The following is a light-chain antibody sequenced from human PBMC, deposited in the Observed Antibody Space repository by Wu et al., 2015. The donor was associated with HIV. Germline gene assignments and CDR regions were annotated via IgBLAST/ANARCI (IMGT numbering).Light chain of an antibody. CDR1: QSVTSK. Sequence: EIVMTQSPATLSVSPGERATLSCRASQSVTSKLAWYQQRPGQAPRLLIYGTSTRATGIPVRFSGSGSGTEFTLTISSLQSEDFAVYYCLQYNNWPLTFGGGTKVEIK. V-gene: IGKV3-15*01. J-gene: IGKJ4*01. CDR3: LQYNNWPLT. CDR2: GTS.